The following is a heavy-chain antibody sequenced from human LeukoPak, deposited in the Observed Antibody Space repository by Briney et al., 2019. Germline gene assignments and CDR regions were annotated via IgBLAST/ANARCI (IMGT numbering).Heavy chain of an antibody. V-gene: IGHV4-59*08. D-gene: IGHD5-18*01. Sequence: SETLSLTCTVPGGSISSYYWSWIRQPPGKGLEWIGYIYYSGSTNYNPSLKSRVTISVDTSKNQFSLKLSSVTAADTAVYYCARAGGVQLWSLYYFDYWGQGTLVTVSS. CDR3: ARAGGVQLWSLYYFDY. CDR1: GGSISSYY. CDR2: IYYSGST. J-gene: IGHJ4*02.